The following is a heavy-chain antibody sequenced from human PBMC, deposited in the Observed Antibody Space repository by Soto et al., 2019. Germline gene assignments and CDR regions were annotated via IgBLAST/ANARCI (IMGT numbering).Heavy chain of an antibody. CDR3: AREGFGYSYGY. V-gene: IGHV3-74*01. D-gene: IGHD5-18*01. Sequence: VQLVESGGGLVQPGGSLRLSCAASGFNFGIYWLHWVRQAPGKGLVWVSRINSDGRITNYADSVKGRFTISRDNAKSTLYLQMNNLRAEDTAVYYCAREGFGYSYGYWGQGTLVTVSS. J-gene: IGHJ4*02. CDR2: INSDGRIT. CDR1: GFNFGIYW.